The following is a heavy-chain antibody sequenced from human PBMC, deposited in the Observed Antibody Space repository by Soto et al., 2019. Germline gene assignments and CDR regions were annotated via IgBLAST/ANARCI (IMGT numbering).Heavy chain of an antibody. CDR1: GFTFSSYG. D-gene: IGHD3-3*01. V-gene: IGHV3-33*01. CDR3: ARAGGGDFWSGYYSGFDY. Sequence: QVQLVESGGGVVQPGRPLRLSCAASGFTFSSYGMHWVRQAPGKGLEWVAVIWYDGSNKYYADSVKGRFTISRDNSKNTLYLQMNSLRAEDTAVYYCARAGGGDFWSGYYSGFDYWGQGTLVTVSS. J-gene: IGHJ4*02. CDR2: IWYDGSNK.